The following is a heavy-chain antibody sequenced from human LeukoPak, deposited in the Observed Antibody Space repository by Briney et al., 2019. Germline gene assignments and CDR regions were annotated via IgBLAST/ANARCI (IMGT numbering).Heavy chain of an antibody. J-gene: IGHJ3*01. CDR3: AKVTMSL. D-gene: IGHD3-22*01. V-gene: IGHV3-23*01. CDR1: GFTSSYA. CDR2: FSGSGGST. Sequence: PGGSLRLSCAASGFTSSYAMSWVRQAPGKGLECISGFSGSGGSTYYADSVKGRFTISRDNPKNTLYLQMNSLRAEDTAVYYCAKVTMSLWGQGTMVTVSS.